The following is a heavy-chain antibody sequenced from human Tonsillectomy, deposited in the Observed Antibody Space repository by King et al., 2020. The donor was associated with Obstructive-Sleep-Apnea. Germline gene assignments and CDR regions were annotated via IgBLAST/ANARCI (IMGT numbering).Heavy chain of an antibody. D-gene: IGHD2-15*01. V-gene: IGHV3-30*04. J-gene: IGHJ4*02. CDR3: ARAPVGGLRGLDY. CDR2: IAYDGSNK. CDR1: GFTFSSYA. Sequence: VQLVESGGGVVQPGRSLRLSWSAAGFTFSSYAMHCVRQAPGKGLELVAVIAYDGSNKYYADPVKGRFTISRDNSKNTLYLQMNSLRAEDTAVYYCARAPVGGLRGLDYWGQGTLVTVSS.